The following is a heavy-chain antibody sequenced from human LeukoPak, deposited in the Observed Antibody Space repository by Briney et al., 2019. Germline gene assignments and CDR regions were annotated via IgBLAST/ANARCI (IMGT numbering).Heavy chain of an antibody. CDR2: TYSSGST. V-gene: IGHV4-4*07. J-gene: IGHJ2*01. Sequence: PSGTLSLTCTVSGGSISSYYWSWIRQPAGKGLEWIGRTYSSGSTNYNPSLKSRVTMSVDTSKNQFSLKLSSVTAADTAVYYCARGQYHLLYWYFDLWGRGTLVTVSS. D-gene: IGHD2-2*01. CDR1: GGSISSYY. CDR3: ARGQYHLLYWYFDL.